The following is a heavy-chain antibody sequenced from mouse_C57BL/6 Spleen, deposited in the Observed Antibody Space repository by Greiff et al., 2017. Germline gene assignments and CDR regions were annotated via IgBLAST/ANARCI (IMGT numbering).Heavy chain of an antibody. CDR3: VRNGDYDAMNY. CDR1: GFSFNTYA. D-gene: IGHD2-13*01. J-gene: IGHJ4*01. V-gene: IGHV10-1*01. Sequence: EVKVVESGGGLVQPKGSLKLSCAASGFSFNTYAMNWVRQAPGKGLEWVARIRSKSNNYATYYADSVKDRFTISRDDSESMLYLQMNNLKTEDTAMYSCVRNGDYDAMNYGGQGTSVTVSS. CDR2: IRSKSNNYAT.